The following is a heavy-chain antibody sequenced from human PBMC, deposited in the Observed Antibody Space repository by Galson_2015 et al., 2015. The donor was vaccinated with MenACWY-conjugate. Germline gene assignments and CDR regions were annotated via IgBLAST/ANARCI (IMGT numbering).Heavy chain of an antibody. Sequence: SLRLSCAASGFSVNNAYITWVRQAPGKGLEWVSTIYSGGNTYYADSVKGRFTISRDNSKNTLFLQMNSLRAEDTAVYYCAKILDMSMEVNDYWGQGTLVTVSS. J-gene: IGHJ4*02. CDR1: GFSVNNAY. V-gene: IGHV3-53*01. CDR3: AKILDMSMEVNDY. D-gene: IGHD2-2*03. CDR2: IYSGGNT.